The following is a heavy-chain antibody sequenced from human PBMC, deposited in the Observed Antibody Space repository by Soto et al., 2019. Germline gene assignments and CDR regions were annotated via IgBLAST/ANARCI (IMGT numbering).Heavy chain of an antibody. CDR1: GGSISSSSYY. V-gene: IGHV4-39*01. D-gene: IGHD4-17*01. J-gene: IGHJ3*02. Sequence: QLQLQESGPGLVKPSETLSLTYTVSGGSISSSSYYWGWIRQPPGKGLEWIGSIYYSGSTYYNPSLKSRVTISVDTSKNQFSLKLSSVTAADTAVYYCARMSTVRDDAFDIWGQGTMVTVSS. CDR3: ARMSTVRDDAFDI. CDR2: IYYSGST.